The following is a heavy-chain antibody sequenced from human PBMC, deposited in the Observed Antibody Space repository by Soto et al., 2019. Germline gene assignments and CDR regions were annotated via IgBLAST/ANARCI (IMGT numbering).Heavy chain of an antibody. V-gene: IGHV1-2*04. D-gene: IGHD2-8*01. Sequence: QVQLVQSGAEVKKPGASVKVSCKASGYSFTDYHIHWVRQAPGQGLEWLGRINPKSGGTSTAQKFQGWVTMTTDTSHRTASMELTRLTSVDTAIYYCARGDSTDCSNGVCSFFYNHDMDVWGQGTTVTVSS. J-gene: IGHJ6*02. CDR1: GYSFTDYH. CDR3: ARGDSTDCSNGVCSFFYNHDMDV. CDR2: INPKSGGT.